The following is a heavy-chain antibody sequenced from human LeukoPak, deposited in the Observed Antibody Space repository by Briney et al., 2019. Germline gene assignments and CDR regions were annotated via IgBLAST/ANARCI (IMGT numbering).Heavy chain of an antibody. CDR1: GFTFSSYA. Sequence: GGSLRLSCAASGFTFSSYAMHWVRQAPGKGLEWVAVISYDGSNKYYADSVKGRFTISRDNSKNTLYLQMNSLRAEDTAVYYCALGGRIQLWSYFDYWGQGTLVTVSS. V-gene: IGHV3-30*04. CDR2: ISYDGSNK. CDR3: ALGGRIQLWSYFDY. D-gene: IGHD5-18*01. J-gene: IGHJ4*02.